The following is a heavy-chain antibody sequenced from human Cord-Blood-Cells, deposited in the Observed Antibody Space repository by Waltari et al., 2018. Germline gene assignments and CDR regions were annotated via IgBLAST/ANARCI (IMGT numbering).Heavy chain of an antibody. CDR2: INHSGST. CDR3: ARDPYSSSWYMYYYYYYGMDV. J-gene: IGHJ6*02. Sequence: FSGYYWSWIRQPPGKGLEWIGEINHSGSTNYNPSLKSRVTISGDTSKNQFSLKLRSVTAADTAVYYCARDPYSSSWYMYYYYYYGMDVWGQGTTVTVSS. D-gene: IGHD6-13*01. CDR1: FSGYY. V-gene: IGHV4-34*01.